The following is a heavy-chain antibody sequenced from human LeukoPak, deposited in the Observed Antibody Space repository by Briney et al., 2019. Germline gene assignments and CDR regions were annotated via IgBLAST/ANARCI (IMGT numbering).Heavy chain of an antibody. D-gene: IGHD6-6*01. CDR3: VRGAARAYYMDV. CDR2: INTDGSAT. CDR1: GFTFSSYW. Sequence: GGSLRLSCAASGFTFSSYWLHWVRQAPGKGLVWVSRINTDGSATNYADSVKGRFTISRDNAKNTVHLQMNSLRAEDTAVYYCVRGAARAYYMDVWGKGTTVTVSS. J-gene: IGHJ6*03. V-gene: IGHV3-74*01.